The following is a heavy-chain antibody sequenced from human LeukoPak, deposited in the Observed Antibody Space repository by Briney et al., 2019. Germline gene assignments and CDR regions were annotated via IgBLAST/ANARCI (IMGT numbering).Heavy chain of an antibody. CDR1: GFTFGDYA. D-gene: IGHD3-22*01. CDR3: TTGIFYDYDRSGDN. Sequence: GGSLRLSCAASGFTFGDYAMSWVRQAPGKGLEWVGRIKSKTDGGTTDYAAPVKGRFTISRDDSKNTLYLQMNSLKTEDTAVYYCTTGIFYDYDRSGDNWGQGTLVTVSS. V-gene: IGHV3-15*01. J-gene: IGHJ4*02. CDR2: IKSKTDGGTT.